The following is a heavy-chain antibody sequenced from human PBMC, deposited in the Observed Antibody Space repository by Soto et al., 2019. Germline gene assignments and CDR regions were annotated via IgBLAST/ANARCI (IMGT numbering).Heavy chain of an antibody. CDR3: AHFPSDRGYSYGMDV. V-gene: IGHV2-5*02. D-gene: IGHD3-10*01. J-gene: IGHJ6*02. CDR2: IYWDDDK. Sequence: SGPTLVNPTQALTLTCTFSGLSLSTSGVSVGWIRQPPGKALEWLGLIYWDDDKRYSPSLESRLTITKDTSKNQVVLTMINVDPVDTGTYYCAHFPSDRGYSYGMDVWGQGTTVTVSS. CDR1: GLSLSTSGVS.